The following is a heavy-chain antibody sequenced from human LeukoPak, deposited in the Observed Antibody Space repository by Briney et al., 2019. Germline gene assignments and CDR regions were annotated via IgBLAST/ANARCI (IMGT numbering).Heavy chain of an antibody. V-gene: IGHV1-8*01. CDR2: MNPNSGNT. CDR1: GYTFTSYD. D-gene: IGHD1-1*01. CDR3: ARGLNWNGGNMDV. J-gene: IGHJ6*03. Sequence: GASVKVSCKASGYTFTSYDINWVRQATGQELEWMGWMNPNSGNTGYAQKFQDRVIMTMNTSISTVSMELSSLRSDDTSVYYCARGLNWNGGNMDVWGKGTTVTVSS.